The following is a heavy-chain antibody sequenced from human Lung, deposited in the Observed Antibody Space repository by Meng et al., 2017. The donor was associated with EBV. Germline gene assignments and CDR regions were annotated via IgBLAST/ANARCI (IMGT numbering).Heavy chain of an antibody. CDR3: ARLRLVWMFDY. J-gene: IGHJ4*02. D-gene: IGHD6-19*01. Sequence: RRQGSGPGLVKPSQTLSPTCAVSGASISSGGYCSSWIRQPPGTGLEWIGYIYNSGSTYYNTSLKSRVTISVDTSKNQFSLKLTSVTAADTAVYYCARLRLVWMFDYWGQGALVTVSS. V-gene: IGHV4-30-4*01. CDR2: IYNSGST. CDR1: GASISSGGYC.